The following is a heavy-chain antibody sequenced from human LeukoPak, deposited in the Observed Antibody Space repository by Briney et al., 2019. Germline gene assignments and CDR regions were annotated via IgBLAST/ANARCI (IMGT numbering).Heavy chain of an antibody. D-gene: IGHD2-2*01. Sequence: GGSLRLSCGASGFTFRSDGMHGVRQAPGKGLEWVAVIWYDGSNKYYADSVKGRFTISRDNSKNTLYLQMNSLRAEDTAVYYCAIGQQLLGEGVDYWGQGTLVTVSS. CDR1: GFTFRSDG. CDR3: AIGQQLLGEGVDY. J-gene: IGHJ4*02. CDR2: IWYDGSNK. V-gene: IGHV3-33*01.